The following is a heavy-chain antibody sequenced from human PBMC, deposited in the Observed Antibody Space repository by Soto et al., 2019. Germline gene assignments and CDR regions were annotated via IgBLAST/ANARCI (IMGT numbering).Heavy chain of an antibody. V-gene: IGHV3-21*01. D-gene: IGHD3-22*01. CDR3: AKDEYYYSRSGYYIFDS. CDR1: GFTFSSYS. CDR2: ISSSSSYI. J-gene: IGHJ4*02. Sequence: GGSLRLSCAASGFTFSSYSMNWVRQAPGKGLEWVSSISSSSSYIYYADSVKGRFTISRDNSKKTLYLQMNSLRPEDTALYYCAKDEYYYSRSGYYIFDSWGQGTLVTVSS.